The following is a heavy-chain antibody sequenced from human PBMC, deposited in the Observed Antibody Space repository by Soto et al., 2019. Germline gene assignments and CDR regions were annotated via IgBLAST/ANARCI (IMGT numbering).Heavy chain of an antibody. J-gene: IGHJ4*02. CDR1: GFTFSSFA. D-gene: IGHD1-26*01. Sequence: EVQLLESGGGLVQPGGSLKLSCVASGFTFSSFAMSWVRQAPGKGLEWVSALSGFASSTYYADSVKGRFTISRDNSKSTVYLQMNSLRAEDTAVYYCAKDRQDSGAYEAGMVPFDLWGQGALVTVSS. CDR2: LSGFASST. V-gene: IGHV3-23*01. CDR3: AKDRQDSGAYEAGMVPFDL.